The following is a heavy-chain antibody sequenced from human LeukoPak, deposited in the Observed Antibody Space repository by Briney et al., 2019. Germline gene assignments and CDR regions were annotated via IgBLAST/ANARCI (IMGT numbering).Heavy chain of an antibody. J-gene: IGHJ4*02. CDR1: GYSISSGYY. Sequence: SETLSLTCTVSGYSISSGYYWGWIRQPPGNGLEWIGSIYHSGSTYYNPSLKSRVTISVDTSKNQFSLKLSSVTAADTAVYYCARTPSRYASSCYYQVDFDYWGQGTLVTVSS. D-gene: IGHD3-22*01. V-gene: IGHV4-38-2*02. CDR3: ARTPSRYASSCYYQVDFDY. CDR2: IYHSGST.